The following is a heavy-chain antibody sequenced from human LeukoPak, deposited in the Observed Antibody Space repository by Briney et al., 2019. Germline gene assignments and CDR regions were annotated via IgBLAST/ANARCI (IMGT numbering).Heavy chain of an antibody. CDR3: AARPPIAVAGPFDY. V-gene: IGHV3-30*04. Sequence: GRSLRLSCAASGFNFISCDFHWVRQAPGKGLEWVAATSSDGTIKIYTDSVKGRFTISRDNSRNTLYLQMNSLRAEDTAIYYCAARPPIAVAGPFDYWGQGTLVTVSS. D-gene: IGHD6-19*01. CDR1: GFNFISCD. CDR2: TSSDGTIK. J-gene: IGHJ4*02.